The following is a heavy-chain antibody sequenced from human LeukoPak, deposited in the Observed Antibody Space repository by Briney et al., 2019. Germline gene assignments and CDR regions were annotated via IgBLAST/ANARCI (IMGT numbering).Heavy chain of an antibody. D-gene: IGHD3-22*01. CDR2: INHSGST. Sequence: SETLSLTCAVYGGFFSGYYWSWIRQPPGKGLEWIGEINHSGSTNYNPSLKSRVTISVDTSKNQFSLKLSSVTAADTAVYYCARRGSGYYRDWGQGTLVTVSS. CDR1: GGFFSGYY. CDR3: ARRGSGYYRD. V-gene: IGHV4-34*01. J-gene: IGHJ4*02.